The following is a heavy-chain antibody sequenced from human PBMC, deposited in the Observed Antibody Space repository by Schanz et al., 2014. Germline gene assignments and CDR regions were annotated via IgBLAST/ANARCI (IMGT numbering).Heavy chain of an antibody. CDR2: ISGSSSTK. D-gene: IGHD2-21*01. V-gene: IGHV3-48*01. Sequence: EVQLLESGGGLVQPGGSLRLSCAGSGFTFSGYSMNWVRQAPGKGLEWVSYISGSSSTKYYADSVKGRFTISRDNGKKSLYLQMNTLRAEDTAVYYCAREDCSATSCYFRYWGQGTLVTVSS. CDR1: GFTFSGYS. J-gene: IGHJ4*02. CDR3: AREDCSATSCYFRY.